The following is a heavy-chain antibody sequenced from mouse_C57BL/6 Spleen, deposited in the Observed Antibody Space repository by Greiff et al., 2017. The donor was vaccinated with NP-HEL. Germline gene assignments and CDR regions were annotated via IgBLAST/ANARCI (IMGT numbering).Heavy chain of an antibody. CDR1: GYSIPSGYY. CDR3: ERMDYYGYFDV. J-gene: IGHJ1*03. Sequence: EVKLMESGPGLVKPPQSLSLPCSVTGYSIPSGYYWNWIRQFPGNKLEWMGYISYDGSNNYNPSLKNRISITRDTSKNQFFLKLNSVTTDDTATYDGERMDYYGYFDVWGTGTTFTVSS. V-gene: IGHV3-6*01. CDR2: ISYDGSN. D-gene: IGHD2-3*01.